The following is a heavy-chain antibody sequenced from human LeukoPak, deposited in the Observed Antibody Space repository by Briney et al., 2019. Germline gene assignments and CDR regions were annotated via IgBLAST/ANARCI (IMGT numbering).Heavy chain of an antibody. CDR3: AKVIHDSSGYYFDY. V-gene: IGHV3-48*01. J-gene: IGHJ4*02. Sequence: PGGSLRLSCAGSGFTFSSYYMIWVRQAPGKGLEWVSYISRSSSTIYYADSVKGRFTISRDNSKNTLYLQMNSLRAEDTAVYYCAKVIHDSSGYYFDYWGQGTLVTASS. D-gene: IGHD3-22*01. CDR2: ISRSSSTI. CDR1: GFTFSSYY.